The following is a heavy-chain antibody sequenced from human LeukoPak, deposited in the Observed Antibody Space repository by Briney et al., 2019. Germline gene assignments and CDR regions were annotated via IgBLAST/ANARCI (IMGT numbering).Heavy chain of an antibody. CDR3: TREGGDGYNFDY. V-gene: IGHV3-49*04. D-gene: IGHD5-24*01. Sequence: PGGPLRLSCTASGFTFGDYAMSWVRQAPGKGLEWVGFIRSKAYGGTTEYAASVKGRFTISRDDSKSIAYLQMNSLKTEDTAVYYCTREGGDGYNFDYWGQGTLVTVSS. CDR2: IRSKAYGGTT. J-gene: IGHJ4*02. CDR1: GFTFGDYA.